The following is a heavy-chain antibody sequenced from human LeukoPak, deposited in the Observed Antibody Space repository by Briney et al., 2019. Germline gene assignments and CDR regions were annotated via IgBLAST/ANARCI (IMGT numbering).Heavy chain of an antibody. CDR3: ARALGYCSGGSCTRGYNWFDP. CDR2: IYFGGST. CDR1: GGSISSSDYY. V-gene: IGHV4-39*01. D-gene: IGHD2-15*01. J-gene: IGHJ5*02. Sequence: SETLSLACTVSGGSISSSDYYWGWIRQPPGKGLEWIGSIYFGGSTYYNPSLKSRVTISVDTSMNQFSLKLSFVTTADTAVYYCARALGYCSGGSCTRGYNWFDPWGQGTLVTVSS.